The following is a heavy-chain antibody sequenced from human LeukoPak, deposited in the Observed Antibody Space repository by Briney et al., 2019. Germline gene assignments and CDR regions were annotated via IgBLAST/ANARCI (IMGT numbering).Heavy chain of an antibody. Sequence: GGSLRLSCAASGFFFEDHAMHWVRQAPGKGLEWVSGITYSGGNIGYADSVKGRFSISRDNAKNSLFLQMNSLRSEDTALYYCAKDFGSGKRNSYYYMDVWGKGTTVTVSS. CDR3: AKDFGSGKRNSYYYMDV. CDR1: GFFFEDHA. D-gene: IGHD3-10*01. V-gene: IGHV3-9*01. CDR2: ITYSGGNI. J-gene: IGHJ6*03.